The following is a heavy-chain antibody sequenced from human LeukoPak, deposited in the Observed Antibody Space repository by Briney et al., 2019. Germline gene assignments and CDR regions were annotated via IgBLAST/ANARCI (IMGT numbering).Heavy chain of an antibody. CDR1: GFTFSSYS. D-gene: IGHD2-2*01. CDR2: ISSSSSYI. Sequence: VGSLRLSCAASGFTFSSYSMNWVRQAPGKGLEWVSSISSSSSYIYYADSVKGRFTISRDNAKNSLYLQMNGLRAEDTAVYYCARVEYCSSTSCCRYWGQGTLVTVSS. J-gene: IGHJ4*02. CDR3: ARVEYCSSTSCCRY. V-gene: IGHV3-21*01.